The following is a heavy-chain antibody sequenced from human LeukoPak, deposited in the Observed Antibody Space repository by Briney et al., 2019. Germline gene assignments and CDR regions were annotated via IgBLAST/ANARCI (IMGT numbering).Heavy chain of an antibody. D-gene: IGHD3-3*01. CDR2: IYTTGGT. CDR1: GGSISGATYY. Sequence: SETLSLTCTVSGGSISGATYYWNWIRQPAGKGLEWIGRIYTTGGTHYNPSLKSRLTISVDTSKNQLSLELSFVTAADTAVYYCAREGGTIYFDSWGQGTLVTVSS. V-gene: IGHV4-61*02. CDR3: AREGGTIYFDS. J-gene: IGHJ4*02.